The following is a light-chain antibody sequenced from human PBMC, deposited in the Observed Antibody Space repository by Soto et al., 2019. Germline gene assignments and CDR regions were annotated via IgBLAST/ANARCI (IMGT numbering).Light chain of an antibody. CDR2: DVN. V-gene: IGLV2-14*03. Sequence: QSALTQPASVSWSPGQSIIISCAGTSSDVGGYNYVSWYQQHPGKVPRLIISDVNKRPSGVSDRFSGSKSGNTASLTISGLQAEDESDYYCASFTRSVTVVFGGGTKLTVL. CDR1: SSDVGGYNY. CDR3: ASFTRSVTVV. J-gene: IGLJ2*01.